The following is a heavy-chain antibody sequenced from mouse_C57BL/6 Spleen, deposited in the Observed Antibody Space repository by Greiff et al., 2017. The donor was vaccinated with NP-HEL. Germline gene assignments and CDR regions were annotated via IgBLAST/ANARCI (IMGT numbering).Heavy chain of an antibody. CDR2: INPSTGGT. Sequence: EVQLQQSGPELVKPGASVKISCKASGYSFTGYYMNWVKQSPEKSLEWIGEINPSTGGTTYNQKFKAKATLTVDKSSSTAYMQLKSLTSEDSAVYYCARSGGIYGNYRDWYFDVWGTGTTVTVSS. V-gene: IGHV1-42*01. D-gene: IGHD2-1*01. CDR3: ARSGGIYGNYRDWYFDV. J-gene: IGHJ1*03. CDR1: GYSFTGYY.